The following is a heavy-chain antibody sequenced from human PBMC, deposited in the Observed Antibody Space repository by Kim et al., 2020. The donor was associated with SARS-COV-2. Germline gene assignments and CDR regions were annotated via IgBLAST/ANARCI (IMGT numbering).Heavy chain of an antibody. CDR1: GFTVSSNY. CDR2: IYSGGST. J-gene: IGHJ4*02. V-gene: IGHV3-66*02. Sequence: GGSLRLSCAASGFTVSSNYMSWVRQAPGKGLEWVSVIYSGGSTYYADSVKGRFTISRDNSKNTLYLQMNSLRAEDTAVYYCARDNPSTTGTTFGGQGTLVTVSS. D-gene: IGHD1-1*01. CDR3: ARDNPSTTGTTF.